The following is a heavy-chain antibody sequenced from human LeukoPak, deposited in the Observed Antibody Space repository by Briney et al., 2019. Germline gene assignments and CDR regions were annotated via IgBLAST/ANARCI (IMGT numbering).Heavy chain of an antibody. V-gene: IGHV3-30*18. J-gene: IGHJ3*02. D-gene: IGHD2-15*01. CDR2: ISYDGSNK. Sequence: GGSLRLSCAASGFTFSSYGMHWVRQAPGKGLEWVAVISYDGSNKYYADSVKGRFTISRDNSKNTLYLQMNSLRAEDTAVYYCAKLPLTYCSGGSCHYDAFDIWGQGTMVTVSS. CDR3: AKLPLTYCSGGSCHYDAFDI. CDR1: GFTFSSYG.